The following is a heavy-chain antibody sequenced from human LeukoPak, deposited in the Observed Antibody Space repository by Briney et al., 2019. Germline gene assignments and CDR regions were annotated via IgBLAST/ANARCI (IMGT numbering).Heavy chain of an antibody. CDR2: IWYDGSNK. CDR1: GFTFRNYG. Sequence: PEGSLRLSCAASGFTFRNYGMHWVRQAPGKGLEWVALIWYDGSNKYYADSVKGRFTISRDNSKNMLYLQMNSLRTEDTAVYYCATLRSDSSGWYYFDYWGQGTLVTVSS. J-gene: IGHJ4*02. CDR3: ATLRSDSSGWYYFDY. D-gene: IGHD6-19*01. V-gene: IGHV3-30*02.